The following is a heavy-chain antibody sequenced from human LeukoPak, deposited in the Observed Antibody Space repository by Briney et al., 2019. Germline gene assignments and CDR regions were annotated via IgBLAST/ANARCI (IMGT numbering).Heavy chain of an antibody. V-gene: IGHV4-59*01. J-gene: IGHJ4*02. CDR3: ARDRYDILTGYYYLDY. CDR2: IYYSGST. CDR1: GGSISSYY. Sequence: SETLSLTCTVSGGSISSYYWSWIRQPPGKGLEWIGYIYYSGSTNYNPSLKSRVIISVDTSKNQFSLKPSSVTAADTAVYYCARDRYDILTGYYYLDYWGQGTLVTVSS. D-gene: IGHD3-9*01.